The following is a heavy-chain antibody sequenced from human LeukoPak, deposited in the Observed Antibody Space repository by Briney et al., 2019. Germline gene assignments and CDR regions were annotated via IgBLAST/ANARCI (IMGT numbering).Heavy chain of an antibody. V-gene: IGHV1-18*01. CDR1: GYTFTSYG. CDR3: AGGVRTISMNPMDV. J-gene: IGHJ6*02. CDR2: ISAYNGNT. Sequence: ASVKVSCKASGYTFTSYGISWVRQAPGQGLEWMGWISAYNGNTNYAQKLQGRVTMTTDTSTSTAYMELRSLRSDDTAVYYCAGGVRTISMNPMDVWGQGTTVTVSS. D-gene: IGHD2/OR15-2a*01.